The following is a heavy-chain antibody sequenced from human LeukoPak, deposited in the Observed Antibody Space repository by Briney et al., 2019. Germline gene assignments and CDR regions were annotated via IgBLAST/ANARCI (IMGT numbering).Heavy chain of an antibody. CDR3: ARGQRYCSGGSCSYYGMDV. D-gene: IGHD2-15*01. CDR1: GYTFTSYD. V-gene: IGHV1-8*01. Sequence: ASVKVSCKASGYTFTSYDINWVRQATGQGLEWMGWMNPNSGNTGYAQKFQGRVTMTRNTSISTAYMELSSLRSEDTAVYYCARGQRYCSGGSCSYYGMDVWGQGTTVTVSS. CDR2: MNPNSGNT. J-gene: IGHJ6*02.